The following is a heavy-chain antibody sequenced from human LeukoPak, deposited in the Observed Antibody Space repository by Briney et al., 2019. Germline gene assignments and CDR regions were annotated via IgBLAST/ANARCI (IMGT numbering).Heavy chain of an antibody. D-gene: IGHD1-26*01. CDR2: INHSGII. J-gene: IGHJ4*02. V-gene: IGHV4-34*01. CDR3: ARRPRNSGTYDGPPGVDY. CDR1: GDSFSGYF. Sequence: SETLSLTCAVYGDSFSGYFWTWLRQPPRKGLEWIGEINHSGIINYNPFLKSRVTISVDTSKNQFSLKVTSLTAADTAVYYCARRPRNSGTYDGPPGVDYWGQGTLVTVSS.